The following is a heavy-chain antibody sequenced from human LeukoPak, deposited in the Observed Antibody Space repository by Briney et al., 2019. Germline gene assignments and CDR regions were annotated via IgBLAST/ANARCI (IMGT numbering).Heavy chain of an antibody. CDR2: INHSGST. V-gene: IGHV4-34*01. Sequence: KPSETLSLTCAVYGGSFSGYYWSWIRQPPGKGLEWIGEINHSGSTNYNPSLKSRVTISVDTSRNQFSLKLSSVTAADTAVYYCATNPGGYCSVTSCYGEAPWGQGTPVTVSS. CDR3: ATNPGGYCSVTSCYGEAP. CDR1: GGSFSGYY. D-gene: IGHD2-2*01. J-gene: IGHJ5*02.